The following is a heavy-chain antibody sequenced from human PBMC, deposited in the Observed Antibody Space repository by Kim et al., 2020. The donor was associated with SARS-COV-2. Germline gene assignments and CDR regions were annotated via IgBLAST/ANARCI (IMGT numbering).Heavy chain of an antibody. V-gene: IGHV4-34*01. CDR3: ARGRRTYYYGSGSYADAFDI. J-gene: IGHJ3*02. D-gene: IGHD3-10*01. CDR1: GGSFSGYY. CDR2: INHSGST. Sequence: SETLSLTCAVYGGSFSGYYWSWIRQPPGKGLEWIGEINHSGSTNYNPSLKSRVTISVDTSKNQFSLKLSSVTAADTAVYYCARGRRTYYYGSGSYADAFDIWGQGTMVTVSS.